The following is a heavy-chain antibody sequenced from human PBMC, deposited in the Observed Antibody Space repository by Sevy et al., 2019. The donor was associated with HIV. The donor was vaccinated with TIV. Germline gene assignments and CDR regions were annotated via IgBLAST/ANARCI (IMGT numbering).Heavy chain of an antibody. Sequence: GESLKISCKGSGYIFKNCWIGWVRQVPGKGLEWMGIFYPGNSDVRYSPSFQGHVTISADKSISAAYLQWRSLKASDTAMYFCARGLYYYDSSGYSDAFDIWGQGTMVIISS. CDR2: FYPGNSDV. J-gene: IGHJ3*02. V-gene: IGHV5-51*01. D-gene: IGHD3-22*01. CDR1: GYIFKNCW. CDR3: ARGLYYYDSSGYSDAFDI.